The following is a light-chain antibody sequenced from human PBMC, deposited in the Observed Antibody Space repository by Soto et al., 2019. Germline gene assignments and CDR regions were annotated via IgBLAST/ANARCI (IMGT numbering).Light chain of an antibody. V-gene: IGKV1-9*01. CDR2: AAS. Sequence: IPLTQSPSSLSASVGDRVTITCRASQGIGIHLVWYQQKPGKAPKLLIHAASTLQGGVPSRFSGSGSGTDFTLTISSLQPEAFATYYCQRFNAFPHTFGPGTKVDVK. CDR3: QRFNAFPHT. J-gene: IGKJ3*01. CDR1: QGIGIH.